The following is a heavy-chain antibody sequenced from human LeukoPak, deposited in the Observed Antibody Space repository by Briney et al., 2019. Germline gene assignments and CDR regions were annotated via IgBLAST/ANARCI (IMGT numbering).Heavy chain of an antibody. J-gene: IGHJ4*02. CDR1: GFTFSNAW. CDR2: IKSKTDSGTT. CDR3: TKLILAAADTGDY. Sequence: PGGSLRLSCAASGFTFSNAWMSWVRQAPGKGLEWVGRIKSKTDSGTTDYAAPVKGRITISRDDSKNTLYLQMNSLKTEDTAVYYCTKLILAAADTGDYWGQGTLVTVSS. V-gene: IGHV3-15*01. D-gene: IGHD6-13*01.